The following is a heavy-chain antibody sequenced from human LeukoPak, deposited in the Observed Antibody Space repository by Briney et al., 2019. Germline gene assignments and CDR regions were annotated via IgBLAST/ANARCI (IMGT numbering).Heavy chain of an antibody. CDR2: IKQDGSKK. Sequence: PGGSLRLSCVASGFPFSSYWMTWVRQAPGKGLEWVANIKQDGSKKSYVDSVKGRFTISRDNAKNSLYLQMNSLRAEDTAVYYCARETYPTDFWSGYYLNYYYYYGMDVWGQGTTVTVSS. CDR1: GFPFSSYW. J-gene: IGHJ6*02. D-gene: IGHD3-3*01. CDR3: ARETYPTDFWSGYYLNYYYYYGMDV. V-gene: IGHV3-7*01.